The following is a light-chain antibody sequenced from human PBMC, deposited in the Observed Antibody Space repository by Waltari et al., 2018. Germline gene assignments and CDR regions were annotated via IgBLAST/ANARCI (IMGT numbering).Light chain of an antibody. V-gene: IGKV2-28*01. Sequence: DIVMTQSPLSLPVIPGEPASISCRSRQSLLYSDGNNYLDWYLQKPGQFPQLLIYWGSSQASGVPDRFSGSGSGTDFTLKISRVETEDVGVYYCMQALQTPTFGGGTKVEIK. CDR2: WGS. CDR3: MQALQTPT. J-gene: IGKJ4*01. CDR1: QSLLYSDGNNY.